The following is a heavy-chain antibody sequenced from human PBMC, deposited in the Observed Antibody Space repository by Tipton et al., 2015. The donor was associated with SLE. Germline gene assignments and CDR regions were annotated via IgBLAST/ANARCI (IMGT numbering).Heavy chain of an antibody. Sequence: QLVQSGGGVVQPGRSLRLSCAASGFTFSSYAMHWVRQAPGKGLEWVRQAPGKGLEWVAVISYDGSNKYYADSVKGRFTISRDNSKNTLYLQMNSLRVDDTAVYYCARVIAAPPYGMDVWGHGTTVTVSS. J-gene: IGHJ6*02. CDR1: GFTFSSYA. D-gene: IGHD6-13*01. CDR2: ISYDGSNK. CDR3: ARVIAAPPYGMDV. V-gene: IGHV3-30*04.